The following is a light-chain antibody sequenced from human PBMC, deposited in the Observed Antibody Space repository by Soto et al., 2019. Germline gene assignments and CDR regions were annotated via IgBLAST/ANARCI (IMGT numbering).Light chain of an antibody. J-gene: IGKJ1*01. V-gene: IGKV1-5*01. Sequence: DIKMTQSPSTLSASVGDRVTITCRASQSIRCLLSWYHKKPVKARNLLTYDASRLKSGVPSRFGGRGSETEFTLTITSLQPDDFATYYCHQYNSFSPWTFGQGTKVDI. CDR2: DAS. CDR3: HQYNSFSPWT. CDR1: QSIRCL.